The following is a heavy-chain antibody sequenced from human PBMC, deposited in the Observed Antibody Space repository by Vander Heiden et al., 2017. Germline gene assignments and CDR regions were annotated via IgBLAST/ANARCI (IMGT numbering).Heavy chain of an antibody. CDR3: AKHQVVGATPPGS. Sequence: VQLLESGGGLVQPGGSLRPSCAASGFAFSDYGMSWVRQARGKVLEWVSGISGSAGSIHYADSVKGRFTISRDNSKNTLYLLMNSLRADDTAVYYCAKHQVVGATPPGSWGQGTLVTVSS. CDR1: GFAFSDYG. CDR2: ISGSAGSI. J-gene: IGHJ5*02. V-gene: IGHV3-23*01. D-gene: IGHD2-15*01.